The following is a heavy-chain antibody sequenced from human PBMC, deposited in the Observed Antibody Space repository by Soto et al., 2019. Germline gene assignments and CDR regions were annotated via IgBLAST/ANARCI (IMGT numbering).Heavy chain of an antibody. J-gene: IGHJ4*02. CDR2: LYYSGST. V-gene: IGHV4-59*01. Sequence: QVQLQESGPGLVKPSETLSLTCTVSGGSISSYYWSWIRQPPGKGLEWIGYLYYSGSTNYNPSLKRXVTXSXGTSKNQFSLKLSSVTAADTAVYYCAREEWNGQIDYWGQGTLVTVSS. CDR1: GGSISSYY. CDR3: AREEWNGQIDY. D-gene: IGHD1-1*01.